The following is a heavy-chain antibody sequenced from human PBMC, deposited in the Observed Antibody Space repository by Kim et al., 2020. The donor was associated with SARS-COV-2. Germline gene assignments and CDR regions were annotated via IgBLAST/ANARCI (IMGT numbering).Heavy chain of an antibody. V-gene: IGHV1-18*01. D-gene: IGHD3-22*01. CDR2: ISAYNGNT. Sequence: ASVKVSCKASGYTFTSYGISWVRQAPGQGLEWMGWISAYNGNTNYVQKLQGRVTMTTDTSTSTAYMELRSLRSDDTAVYYCARVEDYYDSSGYFYWYFDLWGRGTLVTVSS. CDR3: ARVEDYYDSSGYFYWYFDL. CDR1: GYTFTSYG. J-gene: IGHJ2*01.